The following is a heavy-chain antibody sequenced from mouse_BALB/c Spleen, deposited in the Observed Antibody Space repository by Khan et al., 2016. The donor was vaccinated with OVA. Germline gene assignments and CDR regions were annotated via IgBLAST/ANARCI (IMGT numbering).Heavy chain of an antibody. V-gene: IGHV5-17*02. CDR3: ARILGIYAMDY. CDR1: GFTFSSFG. D-gene: IGHD1-1*02. Sequence: EVKLEESGGGLVQPGGSRKLSCAASGFTFSSFGMFWIRQAPEKGLEWVAYISSGSSTFYYADTVKGRFTISRDNPKNTLFLQMTSLRSEDTAMYYCARILGIYAMDYWGQGTSVTVSS. J-gene: IGHJ4*01. CDR2: ISSGSSTF.